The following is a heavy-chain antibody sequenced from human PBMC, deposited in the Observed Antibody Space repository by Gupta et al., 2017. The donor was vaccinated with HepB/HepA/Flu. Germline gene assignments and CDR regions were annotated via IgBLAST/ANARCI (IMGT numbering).Heavy chain of an antibody. CDR3: RRWVVRGGVTFDY. CDR1: GGSFSGYY. J-gene: IGHJ4*02. D-gene: IGHD6-19*01. CDR2: INQSGST. V-gene: IGHV4-34*01. Sequence: QVRPQQWGAGLLKPSETLSLTCAVHGGSFSGYYCSWIRQPPGKGLEWIGEINQSGSTNYNPSLKSRVTISVDTSKNQFSLKLSSVTAAETAVYYCRRWVVRGGVTFDYWGQGTLVTVSS.